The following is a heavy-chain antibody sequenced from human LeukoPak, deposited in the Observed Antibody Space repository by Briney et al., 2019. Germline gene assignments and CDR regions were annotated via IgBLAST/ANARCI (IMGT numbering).Heavy chain of an antibody. J-gene: IGHJ3*02. CDR3: AREVGSSFGAFDI. V-gene: IGHV3-53*01. CDR1: GFTVSSNY. Sequence: GGSLRLSCAASGFTVSSNYMSWVRQAPGKGLEWVSVIYSGGSTYYADSVKGRFTISRDNSKNTLYLQMNSLRAEDTAVYYCAREVGSSFGAFDIWGQGTMVTVSS. D-gene: IGHD6-13*01. CDR2: IYSGGST.